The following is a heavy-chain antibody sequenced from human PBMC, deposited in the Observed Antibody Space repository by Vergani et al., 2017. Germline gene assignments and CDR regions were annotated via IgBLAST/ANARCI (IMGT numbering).Heavy chain of an antibody. CDR1: GGSISSGGYY. CDR2: IYYSGST. Sequence: QVQLQELGPGLVKPSQTLSLTCTVSGGSISSGGYYWSWIRQHPGKGLEWIGYIYYSGSTYYNPSLKSRVTISVDTSKNKFSLKLRAVTAADTAVYYCARGGAARRYYYYYMDVWGKGTTVTVSS. V-gene: IGHV4-31*03. D-gene: IGHD6-6*01. CDR3: ARGGAARRYYYYYMDV. J-gene: IGHJ6*03.